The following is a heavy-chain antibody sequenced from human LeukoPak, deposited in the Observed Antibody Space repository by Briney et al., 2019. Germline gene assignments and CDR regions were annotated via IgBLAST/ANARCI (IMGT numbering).Heavy chain of an antibody. CDR2: LNPNSGNT. V-gene: IGHV1-8*01. CDR3: ARSTMGARRKYDY. D-gene: IGHD1-26*01. Sequence: ASVKVSCKASRGTFTIYDVNWVRQATGQGLEWMGWLNPNSGNTGYVQKFQGRVTMTMNTSISTAYMELTSLTSEDTAVYYCARSTMGARRKYDYWGQGTLVTVSS. CDR1: RGTFTIYD. J-gene: IGHJ4*02.